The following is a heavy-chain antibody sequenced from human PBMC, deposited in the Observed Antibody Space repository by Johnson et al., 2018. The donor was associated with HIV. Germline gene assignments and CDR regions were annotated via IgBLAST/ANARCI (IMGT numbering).Heavy chain of an antibody. CDR2: ISSSGSSV. Sequence: QVQLVESGGGLVKPGGSLRLSCAASGFTFSAYYMSWIRQAPGKGLECLAYISSSGSSVYYTDSVKGRFTISRDNTNNSLHLQMNSLRPEDTAVYYCARDATPWGGAYFGYAFDLWGQGTMVTVSS. V-gene: IGHV3-11*04. D-gene: IGHD4-17*01. J-gene: IGHJ3*01. CDR3: ARDATPWGGAYFGYAFDL. CDR1: GFTFSAYY.